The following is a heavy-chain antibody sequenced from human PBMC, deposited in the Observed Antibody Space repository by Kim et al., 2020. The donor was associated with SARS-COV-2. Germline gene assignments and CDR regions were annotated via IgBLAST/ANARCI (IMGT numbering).Heavy chain of an antibody. CDR1: GGTFSNNV. Sequence: SVKVSCKASGGTFSNNVISWVRQAPGQGLEWMGDITPMHGTTNYAQNFQGRITMTADESSSAVYLELSSLRFEDTAMYYCARDTPQCSSSNCYVFESWG. V-gene: IGHV1-69*13. J-gene: IGHJ4*01. D-gene: IGHD2-2*01. CDR3: ARDTPQCSSSNCYVFES. CDR2: ITPMHGTT.